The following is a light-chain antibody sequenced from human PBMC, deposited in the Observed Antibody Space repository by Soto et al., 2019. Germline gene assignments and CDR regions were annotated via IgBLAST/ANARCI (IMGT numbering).Light chain of an antibody. CDR2: AAS. J-gene: IGKJ1*01. CDR3: QQIYSTPRT. CDR1: QTISNY. Sequence: DIQLTQSPSSLSASLGDRVTITCRATQTISNYLNWYQQKPGKAPNLLIYAASSLQSGVPSRFSGSGSGTDFTLTISSLQPEDFATYYCQQIYSTPRTFGQGTKVEIK. V-gene: IGKV1-39*01.